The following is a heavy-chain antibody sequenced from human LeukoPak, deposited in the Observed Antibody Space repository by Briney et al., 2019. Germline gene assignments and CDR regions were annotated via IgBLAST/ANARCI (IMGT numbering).Heavy chain of an antibody. J-gene: IGHJ5*02. CDR1: GGSIISIGYF. Sequence: SETLSVTCTVSGGSIISIGYFWGWIRQPPGMGLEGIGSIFQSGSTYYNASLKSRVTMSVDTSKNLFSLKLSSATAADTAVYYCARRSTAGEWFDPWGQGTLVTVSS. CDR2: IFQSGST. V-gene: IGHV4-39*01. D-gene: IGHD3-16*01. CDR3: ARRSTAGEWFDP.